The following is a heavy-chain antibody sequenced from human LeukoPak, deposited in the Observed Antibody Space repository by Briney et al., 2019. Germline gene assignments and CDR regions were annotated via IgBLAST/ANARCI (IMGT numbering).Heavy chain of an antibody. Sequence: GGSLRLSCAASGITFSDYAMTWVRQAPGKGLEWVSAISASGGDTYYADSVKGRFTISRDNSKNTLYLQMNSLRAEDTAIYFCAKGRNSTPDDGMEVWGQGTTVTVSS. CDR1: GITFSDYA. CDR2: ISASGGDT. D-gene: IGHD2/OR15-2a*01. J-gene: IGHJ6*02. CDR3: AKGRNSTPDDGMEV. V-gene: IGHV3-23*01.